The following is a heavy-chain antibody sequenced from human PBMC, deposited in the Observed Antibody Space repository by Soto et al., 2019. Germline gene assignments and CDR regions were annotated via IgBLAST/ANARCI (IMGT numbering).Heavy chain of an antibody. CDR1: GGSFSGYY. CDR3: ARKPVYSSSWALDY. J-gene: IGHJ4*02. V-gene: IGHV4-34*01. D-gene: IGHD6-13*01. Sequence: SETLSLTCAVYGGSFSGYYWSWIRQPPGKGLEWIGEINHSGSTNYNPSLKSRVTISVDTSKNQFSLKLSSVTAADTAVYYCARKPVYSSSWALDYWGQGTLVTVSS. CDR2: INHSGST.